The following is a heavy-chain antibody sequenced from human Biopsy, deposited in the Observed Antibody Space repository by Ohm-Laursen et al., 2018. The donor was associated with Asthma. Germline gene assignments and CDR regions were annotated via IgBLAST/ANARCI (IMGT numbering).Heavy chain of an antibody. D-gene: IGHD6-19*01. V-gene: IGHV1-69*13. CDR3: ARCQVGYSSGWSLLLKKIYYSGMDV. Sequence: SVKVSCKAPGGTSSNFAIGWVRQAPGQGLEWLGGIMTVFGTTNYAQKFQGRVTITADESTSTAYMEMTSLRSEDTAIYYCARCQVGYSSGWSLLLKKIYYSGMDVWGQGTAVTVSS. CDR2: IMTVFGTT. J-gene: IGHJ6*02. CDR1: GGTSSNFA.